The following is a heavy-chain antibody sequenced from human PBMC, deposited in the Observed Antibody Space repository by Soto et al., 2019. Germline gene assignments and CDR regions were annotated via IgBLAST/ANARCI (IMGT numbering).Heavy chain of an antibody. CDR3: AVRLVGATKYNWFDP. D-gene: IGHD1-26*01. CDR1: GGSISSGGYY. Sequence: QVQLQESGPGLVKPSQTLSLTCTVSGGSISSGGYYWSWIRQHPGKGLEWIGYSYYSGSTYYNPSLKSRVTISVDTSKNQFSLKLSSVTAADTAVYYCAVRLVGATKYNWFDPWGQGTLVTVSS. V-gene: IGHV4-31*03. J-gene: IGHJ5*02. CDR2: SYYSGST.